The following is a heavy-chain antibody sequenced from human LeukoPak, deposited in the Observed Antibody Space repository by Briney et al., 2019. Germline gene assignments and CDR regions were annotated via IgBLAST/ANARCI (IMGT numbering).Heavy chain of an antibody. Sequence: GGSLRLSCAASGFTFTTVAMTWVRQAPGKGLEWVSYIGGTGVSTYYADSVRGRFTISRDNSKNTLFLQMNSLRAGDTAVYYCARYYDILTGYWFGYWGQGTLVTVSS. CDR2: IGGTGVST. CDR1: GFTFTTVA. V-gene: IGHV3-23*01. CDR3: ARYYDILTGYWFGY. J-gene: IGHJ4*02. D-gene: IGHD3-9*01.